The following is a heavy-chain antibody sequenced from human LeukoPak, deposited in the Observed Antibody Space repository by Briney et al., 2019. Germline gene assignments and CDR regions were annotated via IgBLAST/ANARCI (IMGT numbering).Heavy chain of an antibody. D-gene: IGHD2-2*01. V-gene: IGHV4-59*12. CDR3: ARGRSSTAYDAFDI. CDR2: IYYSGST. Sequence: SETLSLTCTVSGGSISSYYWSWIRQPPGKGLEWIGYIYYSGSTNYNPSLKSRVTISVDTSKNQFSLNLSSVTAADTAVYYCARGRSSTAYDAFDIWGQGTMVTVSS. J-gene: IGHJ3*02. CDR1: GGSISSYY.